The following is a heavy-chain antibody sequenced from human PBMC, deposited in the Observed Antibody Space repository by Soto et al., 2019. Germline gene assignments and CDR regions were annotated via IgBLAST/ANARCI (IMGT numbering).Heavy chain of an antibody. V-gene: IGHV1-18*01. CDR2: ISAYNGNT. J-gene: IGHJ4*02. CDR3: AREGWISGGDWYDY. Sequence: ASVKVSCKASGYTLTSYGISWVRQAPGQGLEWMGWISAYNGNTNYAQKLQGRVTMTTDTSTSKAYMELRSLRSDDTAVYYCAREGWISGGDWYDYWGQGTLVIVSS. D-gene: IGHD2-21*02. CDR1: GYTLTSYG.